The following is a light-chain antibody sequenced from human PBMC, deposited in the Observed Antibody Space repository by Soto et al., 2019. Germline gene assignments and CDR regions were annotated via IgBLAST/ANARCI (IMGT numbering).Light chain of an antibody. CDR2: DVS. V-gene: IGLV2-14*03. J-gene: IGLJ2*01. CDR1: SSDVGGYNC. CDR3: GSYTSGTTVV. Sequence: QLVLTQPASVSGSPGQSITISCTGTSSDVGGYNCVSWYQQHPGKAPQLMIYDVSSRPSGVSNRFSGSKSGTTASLTISGLRAEDEADYYCGSYTSGTTVVFGGGTKLTVL.